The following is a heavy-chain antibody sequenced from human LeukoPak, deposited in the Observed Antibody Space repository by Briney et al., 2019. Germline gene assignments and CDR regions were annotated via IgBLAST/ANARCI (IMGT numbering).Heavy chain of an antibody. J-gene: IGHJ4*02. CDR2: IIGSSGDT. V-gene: IGHV3-23*01. D-gene: IGHD5-12*01. CDR3: AKGAYDYIEMGYFDD. CDR1: GFRFSNFA. Sequence: GGSLRLSCAASGFRFSNFAMSWVRQAPGKGLEWVSLIIGSSGDTLYADSVKGRFTISRDISKNGLYLQMNSLRAEDTALYYCAKGAYDYIEMGYFDDWGQGTLVTVSS.